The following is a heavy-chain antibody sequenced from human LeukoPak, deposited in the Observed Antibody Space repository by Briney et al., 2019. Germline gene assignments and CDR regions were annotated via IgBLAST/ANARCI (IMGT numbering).Heavy chain of an antibody. V-gene: IGHV4-59*01. CDR2: IYYSGST. D-gene: IGHD2-15*01. Sequence: PSETLSLTCTVSGGSISTYFWSWIRQPPGKGLEWIGYIYYSGSTNYNPSLKSRVTISVDTSKNQFSLKLSSVTAADTAVYYCARAGYCGSGSCYSGRHNIDYWGQGTLVTVSS. CDR1: GGSISTYF. J-gene: IGHJ4*02. CDR3: ARAGYCGSGSCYSGRHNIDY.